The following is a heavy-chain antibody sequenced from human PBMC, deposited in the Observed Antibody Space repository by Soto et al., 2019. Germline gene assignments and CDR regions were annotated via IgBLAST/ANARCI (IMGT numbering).Heavy chain of an antibody. CDR3: ARAPSWWYFDL. J-gene: IGHJ2*01. CDR1: EYTFFPYL. Sequence: QAKLVQSGPGGKKPGASVKFSGRPFEYTFFPYLLLGVRKPPEQRLEWMGWINAGNGNTKYSQKFQGRVTITRDTSASTAYMELSSLRSEDTAVYYCARAPSWWYFDLWGRGTLVTVSS. CDR2: INAGNGNT. V-gene: IGHV1-3*01.